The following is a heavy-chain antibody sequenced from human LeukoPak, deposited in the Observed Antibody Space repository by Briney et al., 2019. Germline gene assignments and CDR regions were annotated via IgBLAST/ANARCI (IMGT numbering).Heavy chain of an antibody. CDR1: GFTFSSYS. CDR3: ARDYCSGGSCYGNY. Sequence: GGSLRLSCAASGFTFSSYSMNWVRQAPGKGLEWVSSISSSSSYIYYADSVKGRFTISRDNAKNSLLLQMNSLRPEDTAVYYCARDYCSGGSCYGNYWGQGTLVTVSS. J-gene: IGHJ4*02. CDR2: ISSSSSYI. V-gene: IGHV3-21*01. D-gene: IGHD2-15*01.